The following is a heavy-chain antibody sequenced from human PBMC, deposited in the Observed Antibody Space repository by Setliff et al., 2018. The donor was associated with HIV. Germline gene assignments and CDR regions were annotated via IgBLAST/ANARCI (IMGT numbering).Heavy chain of an antibody. CDR1: RFTFSSYA. Sequence: GESLRLSCAASRFTFSSYAMSWVRQAPGKGLEWVSFIYSGGSTTYYADSVKGRFTISRDNSKNTLYLQMNSLRAEDTAVYYCAKVFGTYYFDYWGQGTLVTVSS. J-gene: IGHJ4*02. D-gene: IGHD3-10*01. CDR3: AKVFGTYYFDY. V-gene: IGHV3-23*03. CDR2: IYSGGSTT.